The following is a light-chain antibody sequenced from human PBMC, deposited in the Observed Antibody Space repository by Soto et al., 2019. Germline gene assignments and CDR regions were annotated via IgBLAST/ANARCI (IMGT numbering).Light chain of an antibody. CDR1: QGFTTN. CDR3: QQYNNWPFS. V-gene: IGKV3-15*01. Sequence: EIVMTQSPDTLSVSPGGRATLTCRACQGFTTNFACYQQKSGQSPRLLIYDVSIRATGVPARFSATGSETDFTLTISGLQSGDSAVYFCQQYNNWPFSFAQGTRPEI. CDR2: DVS. J-gene: IGKJ5*01.